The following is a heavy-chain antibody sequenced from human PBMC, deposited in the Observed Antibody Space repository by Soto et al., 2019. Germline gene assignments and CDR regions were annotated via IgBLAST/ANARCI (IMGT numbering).Heavy chain of an antibody. J-gene: IGHJ4*02. D-gene: IGHD4-4*01. CDR1: GFTFSSFA. Sequence: EVQLLESGGGLVQSGRSLRLSCAASGFTFSSFAMNWVRQAPGKGLEWVSTISVSGDTTTYADSVKGRFTISRDNSMDTLYLQMNSLRAEDTALYFCAKDGVGWVTTVSYFDSWGQGTRVTVSS. V-gene: IGHV3-23*01. CDR3: AKDGVGWVTTVSYFDS. CDR2: ISVSGDTT.